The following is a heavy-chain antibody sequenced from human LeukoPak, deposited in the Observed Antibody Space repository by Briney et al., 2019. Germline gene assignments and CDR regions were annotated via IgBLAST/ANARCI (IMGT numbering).Heavy chain of an antibody. CDR1: GGGFTFISHA. J-gene: IGHJ3*02. D-gene: IGHD3-22*01. V-gene: IGHV1-69*13. Sequence: ASVKVSCKASGGGFTFISHAISWVRQAPGQGLEWMGGLIPIYGSPNYAQKFQGRVTITSDESARTVYMELSSLRPEDSAVHYCAGFFYDNSGDAFDIWGQGTVVTVSS. CDR2: LIPIYGSP. CDR3: AGFFYDNSGDAFDI.